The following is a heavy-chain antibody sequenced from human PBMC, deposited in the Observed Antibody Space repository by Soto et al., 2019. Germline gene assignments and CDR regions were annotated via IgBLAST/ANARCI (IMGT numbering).Heavy chain of an antibody. V-gene: IGHV6-1*01. CDR3: APNNHRGTSYYYYGMDV. D-gene: IGHD1-1*01. CDR1: GDRVSSNSAA. J-gene: IGHJ6*02. Sequence: SQTLSLTCAISGDRVSSNSAAWNWIRQSPSRGLEWLGRTYYRSKWHNDYAVSVKSRITIKPDTSTNQFSLQLNSVTPEDTAVYYCAPNNHRGTSYYYYGMDVWAQGTTVTVSS. CDR2: TYYRSKWHN.